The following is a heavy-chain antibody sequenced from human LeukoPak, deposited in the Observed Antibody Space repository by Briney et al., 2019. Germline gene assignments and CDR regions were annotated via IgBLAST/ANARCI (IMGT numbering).Heavy chain of an antibody. V-gene: IGHV4-59*12. CDR1: GGSISSYY. CDR2: IYYSGST. CDR3: ARDVGSSVFRFDP. Sequence: PSETLSLTCTVSGGSISSYYWSWIRQPPGKGLEWIGYIYYSGSTNYNPSLKSRVTISVDVYTNQFSFKLISVTATDTAASYCARDVGSSVFRFDPWGQGTLVTVSS. J-gene: IGHJ5*02. D-gene: IGHD6-6*01.